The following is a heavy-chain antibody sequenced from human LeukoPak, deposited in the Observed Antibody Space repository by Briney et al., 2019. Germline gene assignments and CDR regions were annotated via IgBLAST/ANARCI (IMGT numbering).Heavy chain of an antibody. Sequence: ASVKVSCKASGGTFSSYAISWVRQAPGQGLEWMGGIIPIFGTANYAQKFQGRVTNTTDESTSTAYMVLSSLRSEDTAVYYCARADCGGDCNDAFDIWGQGTMVTVSS. J-gene: IGHJ3*02. CDR3: ARADCGGDCNDAFDI. V-gene: IGHV1-69*05. D-gene: IGHD2-21*02. CDR2: IIPIFGTA. CDR1: GGTFSSYA.